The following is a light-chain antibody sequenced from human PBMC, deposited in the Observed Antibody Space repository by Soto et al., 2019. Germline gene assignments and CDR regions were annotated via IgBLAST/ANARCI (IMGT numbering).Light chain of an antibody. CDR2: GAS. J-gene: IGKJ1*01. CDR1: QSVSSN. V-gene: IGKV3-15*01. CDR3: QQYNNWLTWT. Sequence: EIVMTQSPATLSVSPGERATLSCRASQSVSSNLAWYQQKPGQAPRLLIYGASTRATGIPARFSGSGSGTKFTLTISSLQSEVFAFFSCQQYNNWLTWTFGQGPKV.